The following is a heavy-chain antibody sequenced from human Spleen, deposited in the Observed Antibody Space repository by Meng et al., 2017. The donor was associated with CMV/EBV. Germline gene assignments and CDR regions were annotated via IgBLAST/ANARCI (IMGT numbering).Heavy chain of an antibody. V-gene: IGHV3-7*01. CDR2: IKQDGSEK. D-gene: IGHD4-17*01. J-gene: IGHJ3*02. CDR3: ARSQMTTGLDI. CDR1: GFTFSSYW. Sequence: GESLKISCAASGFTFSSYWMGWVRQAPGKGLEWVANIKQDGSEKYYVDSVKGRFTISRDNAKNSLYLQMNSLRAEDTAVYYCARSQMTTGLDIWGQGTMVTVSS.